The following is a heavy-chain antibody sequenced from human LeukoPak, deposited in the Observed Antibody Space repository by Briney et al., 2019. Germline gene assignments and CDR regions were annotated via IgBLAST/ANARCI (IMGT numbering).Heavy chain of an antibody. D-gene: IGHD3-16*01. V-gene: IGHV1-8*02. CDR2: MNPNSGNT. J-gene: IGHJ4*02. CDR3: ARARATFGGVIDY. CDR1: GGTFSSYA. Sequence: ASVKVSCKASGGTFSSYAISWVRQAPGQGLEWMGWMNPNSGNTGYAQKFQGRVTMTRNTSISTAYMELSSLRSEDTAVYYCARARATFGGVIDYWGQGTLVTVSS.